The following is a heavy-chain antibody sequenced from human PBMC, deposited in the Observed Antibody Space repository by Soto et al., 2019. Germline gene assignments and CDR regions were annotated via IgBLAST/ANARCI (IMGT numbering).Heavy chain of an antibody. CDR2: IKSKTDGGTT. D-gene: IGHD3-16*01. Sequence: GGSLRLSCAASGFTFSNAWMSWVRQAPGKGLEWVGRIKSKTDGGTTDYAAPVKGRFTISRDDSKNTLYLQMNSLKTEDTAVYYCTTSLFHLVHLGELTVDYWGQGTLVTVSS. CDR1: GFTFSNAW. J-gene: IGHJ4*02. V-gene: IGHV3-15*01. CDR3: TTSLFHLVHLGELTVDY.